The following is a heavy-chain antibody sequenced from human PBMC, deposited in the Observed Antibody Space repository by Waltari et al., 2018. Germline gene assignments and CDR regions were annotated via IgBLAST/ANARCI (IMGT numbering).Heavy chain of an antibody. V-gene: IGHV3-23*01. D-gene: IGHD2-15*01. Sequence: EVQLLESGGDITQPGGSLRVACTASGFLFFTYAISWIRQAPGKGAEWVSGISGRGGTTYDADSVKGRFIISKDHSNNTLFLQLNNLRVEDTATYYCAKCKSLGSAGSCYSFFAQWGQGTQVTVSS. J-gene: IGHJ4*02. CDR1: GFLFFTYA. CDR3: AKCKSLGSAGSCYSFFAQ. CDR2: ISGRGGTT.